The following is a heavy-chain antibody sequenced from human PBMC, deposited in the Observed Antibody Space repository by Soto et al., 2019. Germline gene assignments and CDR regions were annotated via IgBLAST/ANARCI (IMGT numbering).Heavy chain of an antibody. CDR2: IFPIDSDT. CDR3: ATPGGRDXNAFDV. CDR1: GYTFTRNG. V-gene: IGHV5-51*01. J-gene: IGHJ3*01. Sequence: PVESLXIXCQVSGYTFTRNGIVXVLQMPGKGLEWMGIIFPIDSDTRYSPSSQGQVTISADNSISTAYLQWSSLKASDTAIYYCATPGGRDXNAFDVWGQGTXVTVSS. D-gene: IGHD2-21*02.